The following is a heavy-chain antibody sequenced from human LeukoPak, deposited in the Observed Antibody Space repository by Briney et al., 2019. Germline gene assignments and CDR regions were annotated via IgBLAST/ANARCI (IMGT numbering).Heavy chain of an antibody. CDR2: ISPDGSST. V-gene: IGHV3-74*01. D-gene: IGHD3-10*01. CDR1: GFTFSNYW. Sequence: GGSLRLPCAASGFTFSNYWMHWVRQAPGKGLVWVSRISPDGSSTSYGDSVKGRFTISRDNAKNTVYLQMNSLRAEDTAVYYCIRSRSGSYGYFDYWGQGTLVTVSS. J-gene: IGHJ4*02. CDR3: IRSRSGSYGYFDY.